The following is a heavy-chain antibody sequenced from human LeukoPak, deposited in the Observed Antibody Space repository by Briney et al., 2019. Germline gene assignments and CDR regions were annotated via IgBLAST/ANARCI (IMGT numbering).Heavy chain of an antibody. Sequence: ASVKVSCKASGYTFTSYDINWVRQATGQGLEWMGWMNPNSGNTGYAQKFQGRVTITRNTSISTAYMELSSLRSEDTAVYYCAGTSYYDFWSGYWGFDPWGQGTLVTVSS. CDR1: GYTFTSYD. D-gene: IGHD3-3*01. CDR2: MNPNSGNT. CDR3: AGTSYYDFWSGYWGFDP. J-gene: IGHJ5*02. V-gene: IGHV1-8*03.